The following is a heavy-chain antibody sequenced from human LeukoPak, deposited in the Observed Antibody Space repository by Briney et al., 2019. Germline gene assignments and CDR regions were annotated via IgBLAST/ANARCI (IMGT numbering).Heavy chain of an antibody. J-gene: IGHJ4*02. CDR2: ISSSGSTI. D-gene: IGHD2-15*01. CDR3: ARAEGLVVVAATIDY. CDR1: GFTFSDYY. V-gene: IGHV3-11*04. Sequence: PGGSLRLSCAASGFTFSDYYMSWIRQAPGKGLEWVSYISSSGSTIYYADSVKGRFTISRDNAKNSLYLQMNSLRAEDTAVYYCARAEGLVVVAATIDYWGQGTLVTVCS.